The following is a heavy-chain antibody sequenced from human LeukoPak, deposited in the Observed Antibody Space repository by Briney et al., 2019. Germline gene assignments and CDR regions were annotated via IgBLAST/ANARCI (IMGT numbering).Heavy chain of an antibody. V-gene: IGHV3-33*01. D-gene: IGHD7-27*01. CDR3: ARDGAEWGH. CDR1: GFIFSSYG. CDR2: IWHDGSHE. Sequence: GGSLRLSCAASGFIFSSYGMHWVRQVPGKGLEWVAVIWHDGSHEHYADSVKGRFSISRDNSKNMLYLHMNSLRAEDTAVYYCARDGAEWGHWGQGTLVTVSS. J-gene: IGHJ4*02.